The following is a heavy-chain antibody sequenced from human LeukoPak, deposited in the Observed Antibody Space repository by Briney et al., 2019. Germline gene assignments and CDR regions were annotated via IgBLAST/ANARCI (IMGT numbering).Heavy chain of an antibody. V-gene: IGHV4-61*08. CDR3: ARSSAYCSSTSCHNWFDP. D-gene: IGHD2-2*01. CDR2: IYYSGST. Sequence: SETLSLTCTVSGGSISSGGYYWSWIRQPPGKGLEWIGYIYYSGSTNYNPSLKSRVTISVDTSKNQFSLKLSSVTAADTAVYYCARSSAYCSSTSCHNWFDPWGQGTLVTVSS. CDR1: GGSISSGGYY. J-gene: IGHJ5*02.